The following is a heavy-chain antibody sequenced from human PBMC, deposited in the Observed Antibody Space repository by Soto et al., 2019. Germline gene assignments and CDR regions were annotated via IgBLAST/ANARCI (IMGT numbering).Heavy chain of an antibody. V-gene: IGHV1-18*01. CDR3: ARDWEYSGFDDDYYHYGMHV. D-gene: IGHD5-12*01. CDR2: ISPYNGNT. Sequence: ASVKVSCKASGYNLTSYGISWVRHAPGQGLEWMGWISPYNGNTNYAQKFQGRVTVTTDTSTSTAYMDLRSLRSDDTAVYYCARDWEYSGFDDDYYHYGMHVSCQATTVTVFS. CDR1: GYNLTSYG. J-gene: IGHJ6*02.